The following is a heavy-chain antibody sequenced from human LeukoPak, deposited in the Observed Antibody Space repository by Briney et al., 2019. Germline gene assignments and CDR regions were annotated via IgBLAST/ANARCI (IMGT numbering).Heavy chain of an antibody. CDR2: INPNSGGT. Sequence: ASVKVSCKASGYTFTGYYMHWVRQAPGQGLEWMGWINPNSGGTNYAQKFQGRVTMTRDTSISTAYMELSRLRSDDTAVYYCARTYYYDSSGYPRYYYYMDVWGKGTTVTISS. V-gene: IGHV1-2*02. D-gene: IGHD3-22*01. J-gene: IGHJ6*03. CDR1: GYTFTGYY. CDR3: ARTYYYDSSGYPRYYYYMDV.